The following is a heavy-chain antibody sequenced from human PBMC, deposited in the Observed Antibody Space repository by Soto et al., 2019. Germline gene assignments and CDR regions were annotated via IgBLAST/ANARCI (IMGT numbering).Heavy chain of an antibody. CDR1: AVSFSSYE. CDR3: ANDFWSEYS. Sequence: DVQLVESGGGLVQPGGSLRLSCAASAVSFSSYEMNWVRQAPGKGLEWISYISGSSSMIFYADSVKGRFTISRDNAKSSLFLQMNSLRAEDTAIYYCANDFWSEYSWGQGILVTVSS. CDR2: ISGSSSMI. V-gene: IGHV3-48*03. D-gene: IGHD3-3*01. J-gene: IGHJ4*02.